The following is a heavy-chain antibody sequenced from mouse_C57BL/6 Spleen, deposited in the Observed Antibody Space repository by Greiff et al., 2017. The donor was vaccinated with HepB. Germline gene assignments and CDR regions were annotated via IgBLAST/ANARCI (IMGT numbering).Heavy chain of an antibody. D-gene: IGHD1-1*01. V-gene: IGHV5-17*01. J-gene: IGHJ1*03. Sequence: EVHLVESGGGLVKPGGSLKLSCAASGFTFSDYGMHWVRQAPEKGLEWVAYISSGSSTIYYADTVKGRFTNSRDNAKNTLFLQMTSLRSEDTATYYCATNCYGSSTGYFDVWGTGTTVTVSS. CDR3: ATNCYGSSTGYFDV. CDR1: GFTFSDYG. CDR2: ISSGSSTI.